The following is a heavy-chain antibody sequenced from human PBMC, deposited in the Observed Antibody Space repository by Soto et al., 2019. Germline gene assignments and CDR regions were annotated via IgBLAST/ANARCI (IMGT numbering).Heavy chain of an antibody. CDR3: ARVGRRHYCDY. CDR1: GLTFSSYA. J-gene: IGHJ4*02. Sequence: QVQLVESGGGVVQPWRSLRLSCAASGLTFSSYAMHWVRQAPGKGLEWVAVISYDGSNKYYADSVKGRFTISRDNSKNTLFLQRNSLRAEDTAVSYCARVGRRHYCDYWGQGTLVTVSS. V-gene: IGHV3-30-3*01. CDR2: ISYDGSNK. D-gene: IGHD1-1*01.